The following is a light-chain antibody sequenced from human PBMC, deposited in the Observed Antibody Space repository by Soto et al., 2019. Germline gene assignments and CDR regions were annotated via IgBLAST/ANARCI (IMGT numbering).Light chain of an antibody. Sequence: QSVLTQPPSASGSPGQSVTISCTGTSSDVGGYNYVSWYQQHPGKAPKLMIYEVSKRPLGVPDRFSGSKSGHTASLTVSGLQAEDEADYYCSAYAGSHVVFGGGTKLTVL. CDR1: SSDVGGYNY. CDR3: SAYAGSHVV. V-gene: IGLV2-8*01. J-gene: IGLJ2*01. CDR2: EVS.